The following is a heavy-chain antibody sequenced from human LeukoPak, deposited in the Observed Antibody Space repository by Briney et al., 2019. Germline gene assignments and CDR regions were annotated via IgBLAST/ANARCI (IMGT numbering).Heavy chain of an antibody. CDR2: IYYSGST. D-gene: IGHD4-17*01. Sequence: SETLSLTCTVSGGSISSYYWSWIRQPPGKGLEWIGYIYYSGSTNYNPSLKSRVTISVDTSKNQSSLKLSSVTAADTAVYYCARGDYGDYEHYFDYWGQGTLVTVSS. V-gene: IGHV4-59*01. J-gene: IGHJ4*02. CDR1: GGSISSYY. CDR3: ARGDYGDYEHYFDY.